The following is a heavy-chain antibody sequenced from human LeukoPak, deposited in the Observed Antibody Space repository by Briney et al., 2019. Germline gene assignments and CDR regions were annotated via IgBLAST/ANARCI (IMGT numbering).Heavy chain of an antibody. Sequence: GSLRLSCAASGFTFSSYSMNWVRQAPGKGLEWVSSISSRNTYIYYADSVKGRFTISRDNAKNSLYLQMNSLRAEDTAVYYCARADIAAAGTDYWGQGTLVTVSS. CDR3: ARADIAAAGTDY. CDR1: GFTFSSYS. D-gene: IGHD6-13*01. J-gene: IGHJ4*02. CDR2: ISSRNTYI. V-gene: IGHV3-21*01.